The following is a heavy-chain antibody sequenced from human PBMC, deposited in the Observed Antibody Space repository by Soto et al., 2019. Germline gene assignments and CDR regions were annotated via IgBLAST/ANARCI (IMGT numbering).Heavy chain of an antibody. D-gene: IGHD6-19*01. CDR2: ISGSGGST. CDR3: AKDSRWSGSGRPNDY. V-gene: IGHV3-23*01. Sequence: PGGSLRLSCAASGFTFSSYAMSWVRQAPGKGLEWVSAISGSGGSTYYADSVKGRFTISRDNSKNTLYLQMNSLRAEDTAVYYCAKDSRWSGSGRPNDYWGQGTLVTVSS. J-gene: IGHJ4*02. CDR1: GFTFSSYA.